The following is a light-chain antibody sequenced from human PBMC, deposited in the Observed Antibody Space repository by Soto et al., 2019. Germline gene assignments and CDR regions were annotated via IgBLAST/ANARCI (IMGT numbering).Light chain of an antibody. V-gene: IGLV1-47*01. Sequence: QSVLTQPPSASGTPGQRVTISCSGSSSNIGSNYVYWYQQLPGTGPKLLIYRNNQRPSGAPDRFSGSKSGTSASLAISGLRSEDDADYYCAAWDDSLSGHVVFGGGTKLTVL. CDR3: AAWDDSLSGHVV. CDR2: RNN. J-gene: IGLJ2*01. CDR1: SSNIGSNY.